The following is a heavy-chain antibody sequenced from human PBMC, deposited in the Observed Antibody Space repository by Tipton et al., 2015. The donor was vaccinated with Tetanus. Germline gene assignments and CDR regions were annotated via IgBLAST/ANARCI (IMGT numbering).Heavy chain of an antibody. CDR3: ARVEEGYCSGGTCYFAD. CDR2: FSYSGSS. CDR1: GDSISSHY. V-gene: IGHV4-59*11. J-gene: IGHJ4*02. Sequence: TLSLTCTVSGDSISSHYWNWIRQPPGKGLEWIGYFSYSGSSNYNPSLKSRVTISVDTSKNQFSLKLNSVTAADTAVYYCARVEEGYCSGGTCYFADWGRGTLVTVSS. D-gene: IGHD2-15*01.